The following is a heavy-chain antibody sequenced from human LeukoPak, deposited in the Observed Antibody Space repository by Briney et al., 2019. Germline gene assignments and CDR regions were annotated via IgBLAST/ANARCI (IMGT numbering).Heavy chain of an antibody. CDR3: ARGAAVAGLDS. V-gene: IGHV3-7*01. D-gene: IGHD6-19*01. Sequence: GGSLRLSCEASQFTFSSYWMSWVRQAPGKGLEWVASIKQDGSETYYVDSVKGRFTISRDNAKNSLFLQMSSQRVEDSAVYYCARGAAVAGLDSWGKGTQVTVSS. CDR2: IKQDGSET. CDR1: QFTFSSYW. J-gene: IGHJ4*02.